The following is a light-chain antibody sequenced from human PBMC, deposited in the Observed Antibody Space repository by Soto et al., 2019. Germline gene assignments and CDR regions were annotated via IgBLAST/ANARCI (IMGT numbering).Light chain of an antibody. Sequence: EIMMAQSTAPLSVSPGERVTLSFRASHSVSSNLAWYQQKPGQAPRLLIYGALPRATGIPARFSGGGSGTEFTLTVSSLQSEDFAVYYCQQYNNSPWTFGPGTKVDIK. CDR2: GAL. J-gene: IGKJ1*01. V-gene: IGKV3-15*01. CDR3: QQYNNSPWT. CDR1: HSVSSN.